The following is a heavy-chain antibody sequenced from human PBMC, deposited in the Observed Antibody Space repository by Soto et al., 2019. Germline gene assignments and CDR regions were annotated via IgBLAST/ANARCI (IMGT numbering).Heavy chain of an antibody. CDR1: GFTFSNAW. V-gene: IGHV3-15*07. D-gene: IGHD3-10*01. Sequence: GGSLRLSCAASGFTFSNAWMNWVRQAPGKGLEWVGRIKSKTDGGTTDYAAPVKGRFTISRDDSKNTLYLQMNSLRAEDTAVYYCARDPALDAGEETFDYWGQGTLVTVSS. J-gene: IGHJ4*02. CDR2: IKSKTDGGTT. CDR3: ARDPALDAGEETFDY.